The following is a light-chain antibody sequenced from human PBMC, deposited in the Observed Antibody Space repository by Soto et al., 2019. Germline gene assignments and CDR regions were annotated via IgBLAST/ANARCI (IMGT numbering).Light chain of an antibody. CDR3: QQYETYSWT. Sequence: DIQMTQSPSTLSASVGDRVTTTCRASQNINTWLAWYQQKPGKGPTLLIYRASRLESGVPSRFSGSGSGTEFALTISSLQPADFATYYCQQYETYSWTFGQGTKVEV. CDR1: QNINTW. V-gene: IGKV1-5*03. J-gene: IGKJ1*01. CDR2: RAS.